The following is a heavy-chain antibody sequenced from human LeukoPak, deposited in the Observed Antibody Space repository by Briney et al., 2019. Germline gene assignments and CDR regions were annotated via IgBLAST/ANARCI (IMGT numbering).Heavy chain of an antibody. CDR1: GGSISSYY. J-gene: IGHJ4*02. CDR3: ARGREYIVVVPAASGNDFDY. D-gene: IGHD2-2*01. CDR2: IYTSGST. Sequence: NSSETLSLTCTVSGGSISSYYWSWIRQPAGKGLEWIGRIYTSGSTNYNPSLKSRVTMSVDTSKNQFSLKLSSVTAADTAVYYCARGREYIVVVPAASGNDFDYWGQGTLVTVSS. V-gene: IGHV4-4*07.